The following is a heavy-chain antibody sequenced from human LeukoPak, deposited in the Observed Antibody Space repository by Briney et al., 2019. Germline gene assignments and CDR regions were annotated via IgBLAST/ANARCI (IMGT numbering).Heavy chain of an antibody. V-gene: IGHV4-4*07. Sequence: SETLSLTCTVSGGSISSYYWGWIRQPAGKGLEWIGRIYTSGSTNYNPSLKSRVTISVDTSKNQFSLKLSSVTAADTAVYYCARGPIQLWSFDYWGQGTLVTVSS. CDR1: GGSISSYY. CDR3: ARGPIQLWSFDY. D-gene: IGHD5-18*01. CDR2: IYTSGST. J-gene: IGHJ4*02.